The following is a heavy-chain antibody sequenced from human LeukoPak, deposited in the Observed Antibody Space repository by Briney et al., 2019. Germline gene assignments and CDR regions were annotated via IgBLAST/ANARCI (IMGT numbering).Heavy chain of an antibody. Sequence: GGSPRLSCAASGFTFSSYWMSWVRQAPGKGLEWVANIKQDGSEKYYVDSVKGRFTISRDNAKNSLYLQMNSLRAEDTAVYYCARRARGYVGFDAFDIWGQGTMVTVSS. J-gene: IGHJ3*02. CDR3: ARRARGYVGFDAFDI. V-gene: IGHV3-7*01. D-gene: IGHD5-12*01. CDR2: IKQDGSEK. CDR1: GFTFSSYW.